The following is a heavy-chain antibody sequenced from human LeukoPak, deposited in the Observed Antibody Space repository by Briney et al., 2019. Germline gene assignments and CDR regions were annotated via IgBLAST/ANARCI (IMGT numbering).Heavy chain of an antibody. CDR2: INHSGGT. D-gene: IGHD3-16*02. Sequence: SETLSLTCGVTGVSFSGCYWSWIRKTPGKGLEWIGEINHSGGTNYNPSLKSRVTISVDTSKNQFSLNLNSVTAAYKAVYFCARTLYYYVGGTYRSYYFDYWGQGSLVNVAS. J-gene: IGHJ4*02. V-gene: IGHV4-34*01. CDR3: ARTLYYYVGGTYRSYYFDY. CDR1: GVSFSGCY.